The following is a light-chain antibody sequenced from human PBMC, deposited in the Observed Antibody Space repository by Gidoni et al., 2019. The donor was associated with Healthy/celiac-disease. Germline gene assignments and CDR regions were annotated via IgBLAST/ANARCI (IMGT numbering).Light chain of an antibody. Sequence: AIRMTQSPSSFSASTGARVTITCRASQGIGSYLAWYQQKPGKAPKLLIYAASTLQSGVPSRFSGSGSGTDFTLTISCLQSEDFATYYCQQYYSYPRTFGQGTKVEIK. CDR1: QGIGSY. V-gene: IGKV1-8*01. J-gene: IGKJ1*01. CDR2: AAS. CDR3: QQYYSYPRT.